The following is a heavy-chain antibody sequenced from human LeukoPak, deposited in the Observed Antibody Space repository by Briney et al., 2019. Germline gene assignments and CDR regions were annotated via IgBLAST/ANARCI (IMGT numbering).Heavy chain of an antibody. CDR2: ISTSSSYI. CDR1: GFTFSSYS. J-gene: IGHJ4*02. Sequence: GGSLRLSCAASGFTFSSYSMNWVRQAPGKGLEWVSSISTSSSYIYYTDSVKGRFTISRDNAKNSLYLQMNSLRAEDTAVYYCARDSDIVTGSKSHFDYWGQETLVTVSS. V-gene: IGHV3-21*01. D-gene: IGHD3-9*01. CDR3: ARDSDIVTGSKSHFDY.